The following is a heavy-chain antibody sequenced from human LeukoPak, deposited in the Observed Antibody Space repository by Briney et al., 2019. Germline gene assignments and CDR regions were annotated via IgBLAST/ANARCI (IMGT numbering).Heavy chain of an antibody. J-gene: IGHJ3*02. D-gene: IGHD3-16*02. CDR3: AKGYYDYVWGSYRYHDAFDI. CDR2: ISWNSGSI. V-gene: IGHV3-9*01. CDR1: GFTFDDYA. Sequence: GGSLRLSCAASGFTFDDYAMHWVRQAPGKGLEWVSGISWNSGSIGYADSVKGRFTISRDNAKNSLYLQMNSLRAEDTALYYCAKGYYDYVWGSYRYHDAFDIWGQGTMVTVSS.